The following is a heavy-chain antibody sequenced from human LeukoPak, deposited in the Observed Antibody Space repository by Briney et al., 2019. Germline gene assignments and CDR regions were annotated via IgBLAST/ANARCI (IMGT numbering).Heavy chain of an antibody. CDR1: GFTFSGYW. CDR3: ARETTGSYYLDY. Sequence: GGSLRLSCAASGFTFSGYWLHWVRQDPGKGLVWVSRISSDGSSTSYADSVKGRFTISRDNAKNTLYLQMNSLRAEDTAVYYCARETTGSYYLDYWGRGTLVTVSS. D-gene: IGHD1-1*01. CDR2: ISSDGSST. V-gene: IGHV3-74*01. J-gene: IGHJ4*02.